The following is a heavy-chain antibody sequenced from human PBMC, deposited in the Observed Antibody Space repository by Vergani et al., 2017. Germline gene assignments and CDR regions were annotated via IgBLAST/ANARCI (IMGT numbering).Heavy chain of an antibody. J-gene: IGHJ4*02. V-gene: IGHV1-18*01. D-gene: IGHD2-8*01. Sequence: QVQLVQSGAEVKKPGASVKVSCKASGYTFTSYGISWVRQAPGQGLEWMGWSSAYNGNTNYAQKLQGRVTMTTDTSTSTAYMELRSLRSDDTAVYYCARGLYCTNGVCYPGNFDYWGQGTLVTVSS. CDR2: SSAYNGNT. CDR3: ARGLYCTNGVCYPGNFDY. CDR1: GYTFTSYG.